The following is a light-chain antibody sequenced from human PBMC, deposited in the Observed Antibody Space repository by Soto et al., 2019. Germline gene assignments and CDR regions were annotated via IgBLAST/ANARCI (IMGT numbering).Light chain of an antibody. J-gene: IGLJ2*01. CDR2: DVT. CDR3: SSYTLTATL. Sequence: QSALTQPASVSGSPGQSITISCTGSDRAFGLYNYVSWYQQHPGKAPKLVISDVTNRPSGVSDRFSGSKSGNTASLTISGLQPEDEADYYCSSYTLTATLFGGGTKLTVL. CDR1: DRAFGLYNY. V-gene: IGLV2-14*03.